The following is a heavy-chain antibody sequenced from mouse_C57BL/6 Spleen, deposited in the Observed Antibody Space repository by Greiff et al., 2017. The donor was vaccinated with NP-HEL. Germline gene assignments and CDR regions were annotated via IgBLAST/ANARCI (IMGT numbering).Heavy chain of an antibody. Sequence: EVKLVESGGGLVKPGGSLKLSCAASGFTFSSYAMSWVRQTPEKRLEWVATISDGGSYTYYPDNVKGRFTISRDNAKNNLYLQMSHLKSEDTAMYYCARDLLLLHFDVWGTGTTVTVSS. V-gene: IGHV5-4*01. CDR1: GFTFSSYA. D-gene: IGHD1-1*01. J-gene: IGHJ1*03. CDR2: ISDGGSYT. CDR3: ARDLLLLHFDV.